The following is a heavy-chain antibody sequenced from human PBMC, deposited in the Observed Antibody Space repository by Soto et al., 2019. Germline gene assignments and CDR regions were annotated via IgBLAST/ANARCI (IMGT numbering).Heavy chain of an antibody. CDR2: IIPIFGTA. V-gene: IGHV1-69*13. D-gene: IGHD3-22*01. Sequence: SVKVSCKASGGTFSSYAISWVRQAPGQGLEWMGGIIPIFGTANYAQKFQGRVTITADESTSTAYMELSSLRSEDTAVYYCARDGYYDSSGYYYTPEYFQHWGQGTLVTVSS. CDR1: GGTFSSYA. J-gene: IGHJ1*01. CDR3: ARDGYYDSSGYYYTPEYFQH.